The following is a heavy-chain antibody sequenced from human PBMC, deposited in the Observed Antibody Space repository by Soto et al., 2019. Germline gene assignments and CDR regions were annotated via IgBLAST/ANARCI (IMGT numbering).Heavy chain of an antibody. CDR2: ISVYTGYT. V-gene: IGHV1-18*04. Sequence: GASVKVSCKASGYTITNYGFTWVRQAPGQGLEWMGWISVYTGYTYYAQKLQGRVTMTTDTSTSIAYMELRSLRSDDTAVCYCARSVGLRHAMDVWGQGTTVTVSS. CDR3: ARSVGLRHAMDV. J-gene: IGHJ6*02. D-gene: IGHD4-17*01. CDR1: GYTITNYG.